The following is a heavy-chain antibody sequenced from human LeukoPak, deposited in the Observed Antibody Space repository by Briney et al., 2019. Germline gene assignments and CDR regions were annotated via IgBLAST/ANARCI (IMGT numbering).Heavy chain of an antibody. V-gene: IGHV7-4-1*02. CDR1: GYTFTSYA. Sequence: GSVKVSCKASGYTFTSYAMNWVRQAPGQGLEWMGWINTNTGNPTYVQGFTGRFVFSLDTSVSTAYLQISSLKAEDTAVYYCARDAVFTAESEAFDIWGQGTMVTVSS. CDR3: ARDAVFTAESEAFDI. CDR2: INTNTGNP. J-gene: IGHJ3*02. D-gene: IGHD1-14*01.